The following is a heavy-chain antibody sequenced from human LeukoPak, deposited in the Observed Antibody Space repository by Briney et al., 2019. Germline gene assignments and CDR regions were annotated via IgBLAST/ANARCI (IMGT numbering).Heavy chain of an antibody. J-gene: IGHJ4*02. V-gene: IGHV4-59*01. CDR3: ARMWDSSADY. CDR1: GGSISGYY. Sequence: SETLSLTCTVSGGSISGYYWSWVRQPPGKGLEWIGYIFSSGSTNYNPSLKSRATISVDASKNQYSLKLDSVTAADTAVYYCARMWDSSADYWGQGTLVTVSS. CDR2: IFSSGST. D-gene: IGHD6-19*01.